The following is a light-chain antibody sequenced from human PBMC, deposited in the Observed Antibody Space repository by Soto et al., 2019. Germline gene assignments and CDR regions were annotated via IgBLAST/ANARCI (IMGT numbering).Light chain of an antibody. J-gene: IGLJ1*01. CDR2: DVT. V-gene: IGLV2-11*01. CDR1: SIDVGRYDY. CDR3: CSFAGYYSYV. Sequence: QSVLTQPRSVSASPGQSVTISFTGTSIDVGRYDYVSWYQQHPGKAPKLIVYDVTERPSGVPDRFSGSKSGNTASLTISGLQAEDEADYSCCSFAGYYSYVFGTGTKAIVL.